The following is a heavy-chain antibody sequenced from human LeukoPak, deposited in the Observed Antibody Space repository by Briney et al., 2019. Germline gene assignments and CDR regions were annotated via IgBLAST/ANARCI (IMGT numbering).Heavy chain of an antibody. CDR3: AKGRIVVVAFFDY. V-gene: IGHV3-23*01. J-gene: IGHJ4*02. Sequence: PGGSLRLSCAASGFTFSSYGMSWVRQAPGKGLEWVSAISGSGGSTYYADSVKGRFTISRDNSKNTLYLQMNSLRAEDTAVYYCAKGRIVVVAFFDYWGQGTLVTVSS. CDR2: ISGSGGST. D-gene: IGHD2-15*01. CDR1: GFTFSSYG.